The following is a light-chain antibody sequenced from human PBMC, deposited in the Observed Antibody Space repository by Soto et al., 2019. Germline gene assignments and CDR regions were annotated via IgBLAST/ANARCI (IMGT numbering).Light chain of an antibody. CDR2: AAS. V-gene: IGKV1-39*01. J-gene: IGKJ1*01. Sequence: DIQMTQSPSYLSASVGDRVTITCRASHTISSYLYWYQHKPGKAPKLLIYAASSLQSGVPSRFSGSGSGTDFTLTISSLQPEDFATYYCQQSYSTPTFGRGTKVEIE. CDR3: QQSYSTPT. CDR1: HTISSY.